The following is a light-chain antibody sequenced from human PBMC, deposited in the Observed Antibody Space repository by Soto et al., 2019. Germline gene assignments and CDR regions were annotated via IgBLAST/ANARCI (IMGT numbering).Light chain of an antibody. J-gene: IGKJ2*01. CDR1: QGISSY. V-gene: IGKV1-9*01. Sequence: IQLTQSPSSLSASVGDRVTITCRASQGISSYLAWYQQKPGKAPKLLIYAASTLQSEVPSRFSGSGSGADFTLAISSLQPEDFATYYCQQRNSYPPYTFGQGTKLEIK. CDR2: AAS. CDR3: QQRNSYPPYT.